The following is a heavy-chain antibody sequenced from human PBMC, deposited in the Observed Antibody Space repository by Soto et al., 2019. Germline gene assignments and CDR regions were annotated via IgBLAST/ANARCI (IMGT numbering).Heavy chain of an antibody. V-gene: IGHV4-39*01. D-gene: IGHD2-21*02. CDR3: ARQRTSVVTQAYFDD. J-gene: IGHJ4*02. CDR2: IYYSGST. CDR1: GGSINSRSYY. Sequence: SETLSLTCTVSGGSINSRSYYWGWIGQSPGKGLEWFGSIYYSGSTYYNPPLKSRVAMSVDTSKNQFSLKLRSVSAADTAVYYCARQRTSVVTQAYFDDWCQGSLVTVSS.